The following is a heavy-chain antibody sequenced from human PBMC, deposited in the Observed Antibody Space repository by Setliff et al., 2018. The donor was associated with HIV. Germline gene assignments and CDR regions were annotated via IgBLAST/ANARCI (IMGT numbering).Heavy chain of an antibody. D-gene: IGHD1-7*01. V-gene: IGHV4-31*03. J-gene: IGHJ4*02. CDR3: ARHGTWNSQRFHFDY. CDR1: GDSINSGNYY. Sequence: SETLSLTCTVSGDSINSGNYYWSWIRQHPGKGLEWIGYIYYSGSTYYSPSLKSRVTISEDTSKNQFSLKMRSVTAADTAVYYCARHGTWNSQRFHFDYWGQGTPVTVSS. CDR2: IYYSGST.